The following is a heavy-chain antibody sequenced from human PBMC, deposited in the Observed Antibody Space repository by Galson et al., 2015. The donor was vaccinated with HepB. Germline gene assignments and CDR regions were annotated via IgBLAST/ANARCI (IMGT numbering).Heavy chain of an antibody. CDR1: GGTFNSYV. J-gene: IGHJ4*02. D-gene: IGHD2-2*01. CDR2: IIPLLGII. Sequence: VSCKASGGTFNSYVISWVRQAPGQGLEWMGGIIPLLGIINYEQKFQGRVTITADKSTNTAYMELSSLRSEDTAVYYCARDLVKGAPDYLDYWGQGTLVTVSS. V-gene: IGHV1-69*10. CDR3: ARDLVKGAPDYLDY.